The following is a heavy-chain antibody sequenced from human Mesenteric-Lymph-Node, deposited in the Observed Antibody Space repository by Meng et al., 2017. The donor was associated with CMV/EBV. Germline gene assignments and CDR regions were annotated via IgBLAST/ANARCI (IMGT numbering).Heavy chain of an antibody. D-gene: IGHD3-22*01. V-gene: IGHV4-30-4*01. J-gene: IGHJ4*02. Sequence: SETLSLTCTVSGGSINSGDYYWSWIRQPPGKGLEWIGYIYYSGTTYYNPSLKSRLTISVDTSKHQFSLKLSSVTAADTAVYYCARVGGSGYYYDYWGQGALVTVSS. CDR3: ARVGGSGYYYDY. CDR1: GGSINSGDYY. CDR2: IYYSGTT.